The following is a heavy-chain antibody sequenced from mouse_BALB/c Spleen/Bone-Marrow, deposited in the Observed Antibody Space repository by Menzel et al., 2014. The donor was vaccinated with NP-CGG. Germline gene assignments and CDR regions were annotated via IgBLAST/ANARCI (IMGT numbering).Heavy chain of an antibody. CDR3: ARSDGYRDMDY. CDR2: IYPGDGDT. D-gene: IGHD2-3*01. V-gene: IGHV1-82*01. J-gene: IGHJ4*01. Sequence: QVQLQQPGPKLVKPGASVKISCKASGYAFSSSWMNWVKQRPGQGLEWIGRIYPGDGDTKYNGKFKGKATLTADKSSSTAYMQLSSLTSVDSAVYFCARSDGYRDMDYWGQGTSVTVSS. CDR1: GYAFSSSW.